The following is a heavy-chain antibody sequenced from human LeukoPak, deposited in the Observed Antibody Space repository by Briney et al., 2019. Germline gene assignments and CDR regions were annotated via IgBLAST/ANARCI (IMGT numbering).Heavy chain of an antibody. V-gene: IGHV3-23*01. Sequence: GGSLRLSCAASGLTFSDYSMSWVRQAPGKGLEWVSAISGSGGSTYYADSVKGRFTISRDNSKNTLYLQMNSLRAEDTAVYYCAKRVTVTTIQFYFDYWGQGTLVTVSS. CDR2: ISGSGGST. J-gene: IGHJ4*02. CDR1: GLTFSDYS. CDR3: AKRVTVTTIQFYFDY. D-gene: IGHD4-17*01.